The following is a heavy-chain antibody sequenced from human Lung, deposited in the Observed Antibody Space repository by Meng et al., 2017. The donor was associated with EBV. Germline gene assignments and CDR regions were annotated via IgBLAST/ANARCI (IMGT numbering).Heavy chain of an antibody. V-gene: IGHV3-23*04. J-gene: IGHJ4*02. CDR3: ALWFREHFDY. D-gene: IGHD3-10*01. Sequence: EGPLVESGGGLVQPGGSLRLSCAASGFTFSNSAMSWVRQAPGKGLEWVSTISSGGNTHYADSVQGRFAISRDNSKDTLYLHMSNLRAEDTALYYCALWFREHFDYWGQGTLVTVSS. CDR2: ISSGGNT. CDR1: GFTFSNSA.